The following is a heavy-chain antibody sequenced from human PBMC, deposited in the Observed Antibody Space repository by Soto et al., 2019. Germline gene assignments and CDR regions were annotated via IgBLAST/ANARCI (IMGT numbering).Heavy chain of an antibody. CDR3: ARGSIFGVVLNAFDI. J-gene: IGHJ3*02. CDR2: ISYSGRT. Sequence: QVQLQESGPGLVKPSQTLSLTCAVSGGSISGNGYYWNWIRQHPGKGLEWIGYISYSGRTFYSPSIKSRVTTSLDTSKKQFSLKLSSVTAADTAIYYCARGSIFGVVLNAFDIWGQGTMVAVSS. V-gene: IGHV4-31*11. CDR1: GGSISGNGYY. D-gene: IGHD3-3*01.